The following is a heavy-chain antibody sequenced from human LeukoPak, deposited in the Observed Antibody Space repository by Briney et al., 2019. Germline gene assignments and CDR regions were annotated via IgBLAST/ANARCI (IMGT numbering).Heavy chain of an antibody. D-gene: IGHD2-15*01. CDR2: ISSSSSYI. CDR3: ARVGCSGGSCIDY. V-gene: IGHV3-21*01. Sequence: GALSLSCAASGFPFSSYSMNWVRQAPGKGLEWVSSISSSSSYIYYADSVKGRFTISRDNAKNSLYLQMNSLRAEDTAVYYCARVGCSGGSCIDYWGQGTLVTVSS. J-gene: IGHJ4*02. CDR1: GFPFSSYS.